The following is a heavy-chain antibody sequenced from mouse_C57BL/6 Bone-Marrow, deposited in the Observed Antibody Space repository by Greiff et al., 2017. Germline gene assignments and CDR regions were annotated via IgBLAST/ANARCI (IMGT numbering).Heavy chain of an antibody. V-gene: IGHV1-52*01. Sequence: VQLQQPGAELVRPGSSVKLSCKASGYTFTSYWMHWVKQRPIQGLEWIGNIDPSDSETHYNQKFKDKATLTVDKSSSTAYMQLSSLTYEDSAVDYFAISFTVVAPFDFWGQGTTLTVSS. CDR1: GYTFTSYW. D-gene: IGHD1-1*01. CDR2: IDPSDSET. J-gene: IGHJ2*01. CDR3: AISFTVVAPFDF.